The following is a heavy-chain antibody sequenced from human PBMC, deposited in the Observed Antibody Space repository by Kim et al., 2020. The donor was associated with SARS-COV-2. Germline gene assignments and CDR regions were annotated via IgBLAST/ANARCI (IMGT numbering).Heavy chain of an antibody. CDR3: ARVGTNRDGYNLRLYNWFDP. J-gene: IGHJ5*02. V-gene: IGHV4-4*02. D-gene: IGHD5-12*01. CDR2: IYHSGST. CDR1: GGSISSSNW. Sequence: SETLSLTCAVSGGSISSSNWWSWVRQPPGKGLEWIGEIYHSGSTNYNPSLKSRVTISVDKSKNQFSLKLSSVTAADTAVYYCARVGTNRDGYNLRLYNWFDPWGQGTLVTVSS.